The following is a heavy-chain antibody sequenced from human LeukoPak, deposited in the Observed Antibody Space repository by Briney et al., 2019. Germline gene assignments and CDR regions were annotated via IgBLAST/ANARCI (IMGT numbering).Heavy chain of an antibody. J-gene: IGHJ4*02. V-gene: IGHV3-23*01. CDR3: AKEPTYGSGSYYGY. CDR1: GFTFSSYA. D-gene: IGHD3-10*01. CDR2: ISGSGGST. Sequence: GGSLRLSCAASGFTFSSYAMSWVRQAPGKGLGWVSAISGSGGSTYYADSVKGRFTISRDNSKNTLYLQMNSLRAEDTAVYYCAKEPTYGSGSYYGYWGQGTLVTVSS.